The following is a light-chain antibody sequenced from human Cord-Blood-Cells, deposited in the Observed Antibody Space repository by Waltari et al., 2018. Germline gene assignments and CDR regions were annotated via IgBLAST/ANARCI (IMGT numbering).Light chain of an antibody. J-gene: IGKJ5*01. CDR3: QQRSNWPPPT. CDR1: QSVSSY. CDR2: DAS. V-gene: IGKV3-11*01. Sequence: EIVLTHPPATLPLSQGERATLSCRASQSVSSYLAWYQQKPGEAPRLLIYDASNRATGIPARFSGSGSGTDFSLTISSLEPEDFAVYYCQQRSNWPPPTFGQGTRLEIK.